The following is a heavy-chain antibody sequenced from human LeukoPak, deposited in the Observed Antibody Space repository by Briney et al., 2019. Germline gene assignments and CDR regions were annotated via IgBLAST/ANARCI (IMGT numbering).Heavy chain of an antibody. Sequence: SETLSLTCTVSGGSISSYYWSWIRQPPGKGLEWIGYIYYSGSTNYNPSLKSRVTISVDTSKNQFSLKLRSVTAADTAVYYCAAVTDDAFDIWRQGTMVPVSS. D-gene: IGHD3-16*02. CDR1: GGSISSYY. V-gene: IGHV4-59*01. CDR3: AAVTDDAFDI. CDR2: IYYSGST. J-gene: IGHJ3*02.